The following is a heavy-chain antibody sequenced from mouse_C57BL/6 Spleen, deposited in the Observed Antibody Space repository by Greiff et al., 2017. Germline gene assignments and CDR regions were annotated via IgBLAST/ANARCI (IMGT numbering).Heavy chain of an antibody. CDR2: ISSGGDYI. V-gene: IGHV5-9-1*02. CDR3: TREGGDYEGTYYAMDY. Sequence: EVKLVESGEGLVKPGGSLKLSCAASGFTFSSYAMSWVRQTPEKRLEWVAYISSGGDYIYYADTVKGRFTISRDNARNTLYLQMSSLKSEDTAMYYCTREGGDYEGTYYAMDYWGQGTSVTVSS. J-gene: IGHJ4*01. D-gene: IGHD2-4*01. CDR1: GFTFSSYA.